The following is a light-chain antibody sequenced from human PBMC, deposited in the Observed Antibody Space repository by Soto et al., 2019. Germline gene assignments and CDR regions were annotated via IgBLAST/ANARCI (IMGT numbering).Light chain of an antibody. CDR2: GAS. CDR1: RMVGSN. CDR3: QQYGDWPRA. Sequence: EKVMTNSPAPLSCSQGERATLSSRASRMVGSNLAWYQQKFGQTPRLLIYGASTRATGIPARFSGWGSGTEFTLTISSLQSEDFAVYYCQQYGDWPRAFGQGTKVEIK. V-gene: IGKV3-15*01. J-gene: IGKJ1*01.